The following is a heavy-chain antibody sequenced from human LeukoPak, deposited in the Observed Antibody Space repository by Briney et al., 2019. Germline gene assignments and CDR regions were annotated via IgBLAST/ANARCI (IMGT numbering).Heavy chain of an antibody. V-gene: IGHV3-7*01. CDR1: GFTFSRYW. D-gene: IGHD5-18*01. CDR2: IKKDGSEK. Sequence: GGSLRLSCAASGFTFSRYWMSWVRQAPGKGLEWVANIKKDGSEKYYVDSVKGRFTISRDNAKNSLYLQMNSLRAEDTAVYYCARDVRLPRRAFDIWGQGTMVTVSS. CDR3: ARDVRLPRRAFDI. J-gene: IGHJ3*02.